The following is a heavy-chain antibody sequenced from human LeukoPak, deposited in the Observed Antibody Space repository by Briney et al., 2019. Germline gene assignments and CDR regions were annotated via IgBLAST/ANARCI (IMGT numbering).Heavy chain of an antibody. Sequence: GGSLRLSCAASGFTFSSYSMNWVRQAPGKGLEWVSSISSSSSYIYYADSVKGRFTISRDNAKNSLYLQMNSLRAEDTAVYYCARGAVYCGGDCYSGYFDYWGQGTLVTVSS. J-gene: IGHJ4*02. CDR2: ISSSSSYI. D-gene: IGHD2-21*02. V-gene: IGHV3-21*01. CDR3: ARGAVYCGGDCYSGYFDY. CDR1: GFTFSSYS.